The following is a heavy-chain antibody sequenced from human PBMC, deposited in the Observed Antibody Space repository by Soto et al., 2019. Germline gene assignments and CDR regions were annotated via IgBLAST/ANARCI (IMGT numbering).Heavy chain of an antibody. V-gene: IGHV3-21*01. CDR1: GFTFSSYS. Sequence: LRLSCAASGFTFSSYSMNWVRQAPGKGLEWVSSISSSSSYIYYADSVKGRFTISRDNAKNSLYLQMNSLRAEDTAVYYCAREGGSYYYGMDVWGQGTTVTVSS. D-gene: IGHD1-26*01. CDR3: AREGGSYYYGMDV. J-gene: IGHJ6*02. CDR2: ISSSSSYI.